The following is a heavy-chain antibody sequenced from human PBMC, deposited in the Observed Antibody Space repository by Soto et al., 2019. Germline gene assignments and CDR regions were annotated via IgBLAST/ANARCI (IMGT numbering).Heavy chain of an antibody. CDR3: ARDQGQIWGSFFDT. Sequence: EVQLVESGGGLVQPGGSLRLSCAASGFTFTNYWMTWVRQPPGKGLEWVANVKEDGSGTHYVDSVTGRFAISRDNAKNSVYIKMDNLRAEDTAVYYCARDQGQIWGSFFDTWGQGTLVTVS. CDR1: GFTFTNYW. V-gene: IGHV3-7*05. CDR2: VKEDGSGT. D-gene: IGHD7-27*01. J-gene: IGHJ4*02.